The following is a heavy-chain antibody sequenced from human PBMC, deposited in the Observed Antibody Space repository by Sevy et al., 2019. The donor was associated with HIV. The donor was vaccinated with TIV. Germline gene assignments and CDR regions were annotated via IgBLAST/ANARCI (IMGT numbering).Heavy chain of an antibody. V-gene: IGHV3-23*01. J-gene: IGHJ4*02. CDR1: GFTFSKYS. Sequence: GGSLRLSCAASGFTFSKYSMSWVRQPPGKGLEWVSTLTFGCGEINYADSVKGRFTISRDNSKSSVYLQMNTLRHEDTDVYYCAREGCTKPHDYWGQGTLVTVSS. CDR2: LTFGCGEI. D-gene: IGHD2-8*01. CDR3: AREGCTKPHDY.